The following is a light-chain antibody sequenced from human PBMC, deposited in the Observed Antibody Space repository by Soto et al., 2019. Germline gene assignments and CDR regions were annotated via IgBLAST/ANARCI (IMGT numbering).Light chain of an antibody. Sequence: ILMTQSPSSLSASVGDRVTITCRASQGIRNDLAWYQQKPGKAPKLLIYEASTLQSRVPSRFSGSGSAAEFSLTISSLQPEDFAAYFCQQLNNYPLTFGGGTKVDIK. J-gene: IGKJ4*01. CDR2: EAS. CDR3: QQLNNYPLT. V-gene: IGKV1-17*01. CDR1: QGIRND.